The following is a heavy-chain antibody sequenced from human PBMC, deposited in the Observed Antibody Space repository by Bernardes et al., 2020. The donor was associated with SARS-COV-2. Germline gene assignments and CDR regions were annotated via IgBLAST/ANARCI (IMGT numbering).Heavy chain of an antibody. J-gene: IGHJ4*02. Sequence: ASMKVSCKVSGYTLTELSMHWVRQAPGKGLEWMGGFDPEDGETIYAQKFQGRVTMTTDTSTSTAYMELRSLRSDDTAVYYCARYDFWSGYTNYFDYWGQGTLVTVSS. CDR2: FDPEDGET. V-gene: IGHV1-24*01. CDR1: GYTLTELS. D-gene: IGHD3-3*01. CDR3: ARYDFWSGYTNYFDY.